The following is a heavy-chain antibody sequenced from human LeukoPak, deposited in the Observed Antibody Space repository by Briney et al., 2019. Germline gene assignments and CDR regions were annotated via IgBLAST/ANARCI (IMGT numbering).Heavy chain of an antibody. Sequence: GGSLRLSCAASGFTFSSYWMNWVRQAPGKGLEWVAHIKQDGSEKYYVDSVKGRFTVSRDNAKNSLYLQMNSLRAEDTALYYCARGTSRDYGDYDDYWGQGTLVTVSS. V-gene: IGHV3-7*01. CDR2: IKQDGSEK. CDR1: GFTFSSYW. J-gene: IGHJ4*02. CDR3: ARGTSRDYGDYDDY. D-gene: IGHD4-17*01.